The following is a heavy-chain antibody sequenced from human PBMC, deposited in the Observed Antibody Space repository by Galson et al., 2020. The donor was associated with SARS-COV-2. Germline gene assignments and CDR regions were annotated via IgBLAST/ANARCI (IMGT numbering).Heavy chain of an antibody. D-gene: IGHD6-13*01. CDR3: ARQSADGTIS. CDR1: GFTFSSYW. Sequence: TGGSLRLSCVASGFTFSSYWMSWVRQAPGKGLECVANIKQDGSEKYYVDSVKGRFTISRDNAKNSLYLQMNSLRAEDTAVFYCARQSADGTISWGQGTLVTVSS. V-gene: IGHV3-7*01. J-gene: IGHJ4*02. CDR2: IKQDGSEK.